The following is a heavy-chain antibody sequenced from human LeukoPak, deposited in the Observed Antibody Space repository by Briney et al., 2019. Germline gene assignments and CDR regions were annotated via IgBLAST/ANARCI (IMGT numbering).Heavy chain of an antibody. CDR3: AAVFSSSGGNYFDY. D-gene: IGHD6-6*01. CDR1: GFTFTSSA. CDR2: IVVGSGNT. V-gene: IGHV1-58*01. J-gene: IGHJ4*02. Sequence: SVKVSCKASGFTFTSSAVQWVRQARGQRLEWTGWIVVGSGNTNYAQKFQERVTITRDMSTSTAYMELSSLRSEDTAVYYCAAVFSSSGGNYFDYWGQGTLVTVSS.